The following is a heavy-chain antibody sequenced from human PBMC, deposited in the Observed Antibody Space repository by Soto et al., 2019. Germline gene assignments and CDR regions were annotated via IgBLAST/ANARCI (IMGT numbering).Heavy chain of an antibody. CDR3: ARAVARGVKTIYYYYGMDV. Sequence: GASVKVSCKASGYTFSKFAMHWVRQAPGQRLEWMGWINPGNGNTKYSQTFQGRVTITRDTSASTAYMELSSLRSEDTAVYYCARAVARGVKTIYYYYGMDVWGQGTTVTVSS. D-gene: IGHD3-10*01. CDR1: GYTFSKFA. V-gene: IGHV1-3*01. J-gene: IGHJ6*02. CDR2: INPGNGNT.